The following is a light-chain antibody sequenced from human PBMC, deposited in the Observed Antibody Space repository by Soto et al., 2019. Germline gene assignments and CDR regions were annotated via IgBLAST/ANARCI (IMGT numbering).Light chain of an antibody. CDR1: QSVSSSS. Sequence: EIVLTQSPGTLSLSPGERATLSCRASQSVSSSSLAWYQQKPGQAPRLLIYGASSRAAGIPDRLSGSGSGADFTLTISRLEPEDFAIYYCQQYGTSPPTFGQGTKVEI. CDR2: GAS. J-gene: IGKJ1*01. V-gene: IGKV3-20*01. CDR3: QQYGTSPPT.